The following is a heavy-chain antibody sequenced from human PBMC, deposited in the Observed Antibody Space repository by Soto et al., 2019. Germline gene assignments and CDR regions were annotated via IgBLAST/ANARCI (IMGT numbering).Heavy chain of an antibody. D-gene: IGHD5-12*01. CDR2: IYYSGST. CDR1: GGSISSGDYY. J-gene: IGHJ4*02. V-gene: IGHV4-30-4*01. Sequence: SETLSLTCTVSGGSISSGDYYWSWIRQPPGKGLEWIGYIYYSGSTYYNPSLKSRVTISVDTSKNQFSLKLSSVTAADTATYYCAHRSRGYAYYFDQWGQGTLVTVSS. CDR3: AHRSRGYAYYFDQ.